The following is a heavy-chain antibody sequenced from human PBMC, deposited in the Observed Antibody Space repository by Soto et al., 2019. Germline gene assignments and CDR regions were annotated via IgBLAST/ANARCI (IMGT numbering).Heavy chain of an antibody. CDR3: ARAATMVRGVNSRGGGMDV. CDR1: GFTFGSYW. CDR2: INSDGSSI. D-gene: IGHD3-10*01. J-gene: IGHJ6*02. Sequence: EVQLVESGGGLVQPGGSLRLSCAASGFTFGSYWMYWVRQAPGKGLVWVSRINSDGSSISYADSVKGRFTISRDNAKNTLYLQMNSLRAEDTAVYYCARAATMVRGVNSRGGGMDVWGQGTTVTVSS. V-gene: IGHV3-74*01.